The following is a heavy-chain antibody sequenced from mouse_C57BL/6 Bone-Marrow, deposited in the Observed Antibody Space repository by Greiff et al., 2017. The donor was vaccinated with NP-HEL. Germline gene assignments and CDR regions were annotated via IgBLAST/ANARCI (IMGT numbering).Heavy chain of an antibody. V-gene: IGHV1-15*01. J-gene: IGHJ2*02. Sequence: VQLQQSGAELVRPGASVTLSCKASGYTFTDYEMHWVKQTPVHGLEWIGAIDPETGGTAYNQKFKGKAILTADKSSSTAYMELRSLTSEDSAVYYCTRRGVVTTRDIDYWGQGTSLTVSS. D-gene: IGHD2-2*01. CDR1: GYTFTDYE. CDR3: TRRGVVTTRDIDY. CDR2: IDPETGGT.